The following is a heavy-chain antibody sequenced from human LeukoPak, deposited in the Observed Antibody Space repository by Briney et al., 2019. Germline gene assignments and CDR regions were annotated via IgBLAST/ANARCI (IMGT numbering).Heavy chain of an antibody. V-gene: IGHV1-69*04. CDR3: AREAGEIPIVGATTYFDD. Sequence: GASVKVSCKASGGTFISYAISWVRQAPGQGLEWMGRIIPILGIANYAQKFQGRVTITADKSTSTAYMELSSLRSEDTAVYYCAREAGEIPIVGATTYFDDWGQGTLVTVSS. D-gene: IGHD1-26*01. J-gene: IGHJ4*02. CDR1: GGTFISYA. CDR2: IIPILGIA.